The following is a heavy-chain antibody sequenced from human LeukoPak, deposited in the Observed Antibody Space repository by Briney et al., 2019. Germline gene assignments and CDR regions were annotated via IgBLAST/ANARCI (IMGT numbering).Heavy chain of an antibody. D-gene: IGHD3-10*01. Sequence: GASVKVSCKTSGFTFTKHGISWVRQAPGQGLEWMGWISAYNGDTCYAQKFQGRLTMTTDTSTSTAYMDLSSLRSDDTAVYYCARGYGSEYYYYYGMDVWGQGTTVTVSS. V-gene: IGHV1-18*01. CDR1: GFTFTKHG. CDR3: ARGYGSEYYYYYGMDV. CDR2: ISAYNGDT. J-gene: IGHJ6*02.